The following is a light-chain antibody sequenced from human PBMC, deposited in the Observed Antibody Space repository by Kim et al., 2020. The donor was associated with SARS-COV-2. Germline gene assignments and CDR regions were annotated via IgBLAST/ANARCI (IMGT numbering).Light chain of an antibody. V-gene: IGKV1-33*01. Sequence: SASIGDIVTVTCQASQDIATYLNWYQQKPRKAPKLLIYDASILESGVPSRFSGSGSETHFTFTITGLQPEDIATYYCLQFDDLVTFGGGTKVDIK. J-gene: IGKJ4*01. CDR1: QDIATY. CDR2: DAS. CDR3: LQFDDLVT.